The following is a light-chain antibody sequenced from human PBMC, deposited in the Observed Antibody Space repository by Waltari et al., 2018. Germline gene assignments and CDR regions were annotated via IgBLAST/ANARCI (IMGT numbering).Light chain of an antibody. J-gene: IGKJ1*01. CDR2: GAS. CDR1: QSVTRA. Sequence: ELVLTQSPGTLSLSPGESATLSCRPSQSVTRALAWYQQKPDQAPRLLIHGASNRATVIPDRFSGSGSGTDFSLTISSLDPEDFAVYYCQHYLRSPVTFGQGTKVEIK. V-gene: IGKV3-20*01. CDR3: QHYLRSPVT.